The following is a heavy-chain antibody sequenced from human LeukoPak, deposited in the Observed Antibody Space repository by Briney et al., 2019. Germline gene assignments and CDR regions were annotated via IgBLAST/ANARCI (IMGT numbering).Heavy chain of an antibody. CDR3: ARIPRAPGMPFDY. D-gene: IGHD3-10*01. V-gene: IGHV4-61*02. J-gene: IGHJ4*02. CDR2: IYTSGSI. CDR1: GGSISSGSYY. Sequence: SETLSLTCTVSGGSISSGSYYWSWIRQPAGKGLEWIGRIYTSGSINYNPSLKSRVTISVDTSKNQFSLKLSSVTAAGTAVYYCARIPRAPGMPFDYWGQGTLVTVSS.